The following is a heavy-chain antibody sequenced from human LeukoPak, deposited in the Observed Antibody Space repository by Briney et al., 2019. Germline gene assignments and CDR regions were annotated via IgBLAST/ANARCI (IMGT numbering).Heavy chain of an antibody. J-gene: IGHJ3*02. Sequence: GASVKVSCKASGYTFINSNIAWVRQAPGQGLEWMGWISAYNGDTNYGQKVQGRVAMTTDTSTRTAYMELRGLRSDDTAVYYCARDVFEGFGERVIDAFDIWGQGTLVTVSS. CDR1: GYTFINSN. CDR3: ARDVFEGFGERVIDAFDI. CDR2: ISAYNGDT. V-gene: IGHV1-18*01. D-gene: IGHD3-10*01.